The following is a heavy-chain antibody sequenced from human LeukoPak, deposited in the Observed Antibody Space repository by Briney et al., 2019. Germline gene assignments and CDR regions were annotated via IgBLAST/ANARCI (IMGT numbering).Heavy chain of an antibody. V-gene: IGHV4-39*01. CDR3: ARHPLITMVRGVIITYFDY. D-gene: IGHD3-10*01. CDR2: IYYSGST. J-gene: IGHJ4*02. Sequence: SETLSLTCTVSGGSISSSSYYWGWNRQPPGKGLEWIGNIYYSGSTYYYPSLKSRVTISVDTSKNQFSLKLSSVTAADTAVYYCARHPLITMVRGVIITYFDYWGQGTLVTVSS. CDR1: GGSISSSSYY.